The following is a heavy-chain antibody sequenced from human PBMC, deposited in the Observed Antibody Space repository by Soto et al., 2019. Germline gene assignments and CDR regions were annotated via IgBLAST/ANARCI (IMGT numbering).Heavy chain of an antibody. CDR3: ARVAYGSGSYHPPTWFDP. V-gene: IGHV1-69*01. Sequence: QVQLVQSGAEVKKPGSSVKVSCKASGGTFSSYAISWVRQAPGQGLEWMGGIIPIFGTANYAQKFQGRVTTNEEESKSPAYMELSSLGSEDPAVYYRARVAYGSGSYHPPTWFDPWGQGTLVTVSS. D-gene: IGHD3-10*01. CDR2: IIPIFGTA. CDR1: GGTFSSYA. J-gene: IGHJ5*02.